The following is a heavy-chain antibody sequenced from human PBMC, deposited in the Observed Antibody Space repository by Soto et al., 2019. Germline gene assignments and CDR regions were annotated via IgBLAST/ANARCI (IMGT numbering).Heavy chain of an antibody. CDR3: ANLAKNYYHYMDV. Sequence: QVQLVESGGGLVKPGGSLRLSCAASGFSFSDYYMSWIRQAPGKGLEWVSLISTSGSSTDYADSVKGRFTISRDNAKNSLSLQMNSLRVEDTAVYYCANLAKNYYHYMDVWGKGTTVTVSS. CDR1: GFSFSDYY. CDR2: ISTSGSST. D-gene: IGHD1-26*01. J-gene: IGHJ6*03. V-gene: IGHV3-11*01.